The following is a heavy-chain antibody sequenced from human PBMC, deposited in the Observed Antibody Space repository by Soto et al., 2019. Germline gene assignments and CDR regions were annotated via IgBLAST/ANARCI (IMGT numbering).Heavy chain of an antibody. Sequence: QITLKASGPTLVKPTQTLTLTCTFSGFSVNTIGVGVGWIRQPPGQALELLALTYWAGDERYSTSLKSRLTITKDTSKNQVVLIMSNMDPVDTATYYCARRHVDTVMGKDNYFDYWGQGARVTVSS. CDR3: ARRHVDTVMGKDNYFDY. CDR1: GFSVNTIGVG. CDR2: TYWAGDE. J-gene: IGHJ4*02. D-gene: IGHD5-18*01. V-gene: IGHV2-5*02.